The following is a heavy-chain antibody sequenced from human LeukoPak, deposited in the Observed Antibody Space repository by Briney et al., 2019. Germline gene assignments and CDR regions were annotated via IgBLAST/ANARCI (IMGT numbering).Heavy chain of an antibody. CDR2: IYYSGST. CDR3: ARRTVTVTNFDY. J-gene: IGHJ4*02. Sequence: SETLSLTCTVSGGSISSSSYYSGWIRQPPGKGLEWIGSIYYSGSTYYNPSLKSRVTISVDTSKNQFSLKLSSVTAADTAVYYCARRTVTVTNFDYWGQGTLVTVSS. D-gene: IGHD4-17*01. V-gene: IGHV4-39*01. CDR1: GGSISSSSYY.